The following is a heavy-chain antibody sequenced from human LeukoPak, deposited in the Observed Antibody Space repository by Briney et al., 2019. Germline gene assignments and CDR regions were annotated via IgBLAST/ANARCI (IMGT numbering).Heavy chain of an antibody. Sequence: PGGSLRLSCAASGFTFSSYAMHWVRQAPGKGLEYVSAISSNGGSTYYANSVKGRFTISRDNSKNTLYLQMGSLRAEDTAVYYCARTMVRGVKFALHDAFDIWGQGTMVTVSS. J-gene: IGHJ3*02. V-gene: IGHV3-64*01. CDR3: ARTMVRGVKFALHDAFDI. D-gene: IGHD3-10*01. CDR2: ISSNGGST. CDR1: GFTFSSYA.